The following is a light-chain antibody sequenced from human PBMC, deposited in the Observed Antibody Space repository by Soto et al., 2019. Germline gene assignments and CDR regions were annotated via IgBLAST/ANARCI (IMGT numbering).Light chain of an antibody. J-gene: IGKJ1*01. CDR3: QQYCSTPWT. CDR1: QSVSSY. V-gene: IGKV4-1*01. Sequence: EIVLTQSPATLSLSPGERATLSCRASQSVSSYLAWYQQKPGQPPKLLIYWASTRESGVPDRFSGSGSGTDFTLTINSLQAEDVAVYYCQQYCSTPWTFGQGTKVEIK. CDR2: WAS.